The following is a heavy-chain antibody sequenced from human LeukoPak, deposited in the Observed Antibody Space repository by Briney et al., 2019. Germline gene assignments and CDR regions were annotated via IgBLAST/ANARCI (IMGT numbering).Heavy chain of an antibody. J-gene: IGHJ4*02. CDR2: INPSGGST. D-gene: IGHD3-10*01. V-gene: IGHV1-46*01. CDR3: ARIRITMVRGVISPTYYSDY. Sequence: ASVKVSCKASGYTFTSYYMHWVRQAPGQGLEWMGIINPSGGSTSYAQKFQGRVTMTRDTSTSTVYMELSSLRSEDTAVYYCARIRITMVRGVISPTYYSDYWGQGTLVTVSS. CDR1: GYTFTSYY.